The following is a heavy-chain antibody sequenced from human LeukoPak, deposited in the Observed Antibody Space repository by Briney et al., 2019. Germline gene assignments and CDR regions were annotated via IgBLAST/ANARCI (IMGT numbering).Heavy chain of an antibody. CDR3: ARGSMAVAGPL. CDR2: MNPNSGNT. Sequence: ASVKVPCKSSGYTFTSYDINWVRQATGQGLEWMGWMNPNSGNTGYAQKFQGRVTMTRNTSISTAYMELSSLRSADTAVYYCARGSMAVAGPLWGQGTLVTVSS. CDR1: GYTFTSYD. D-gene: IGHD6-19*01. V-gene: IGHV1-8*01. J-gene: IGHJ4*02.